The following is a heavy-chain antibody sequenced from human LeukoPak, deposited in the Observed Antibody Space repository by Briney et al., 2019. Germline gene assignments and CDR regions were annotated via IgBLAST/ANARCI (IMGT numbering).Heavy chain of an antibody. D-gene: IGHD3-22*01. V-gene: IGHV3-23*01. Sequence: GGSLRLSCAASGFTFSSYWMSWVRQAPGKGLEWVSAISGSGGSTYYADSVKGRFTISRDNSKNTLYLQMNSLRAEDTAVYYCAKGSWGMIVVTPPRGWGQGTLVTVSS. CDR3: AKGSWGMIVVTPPRG. J-gene: IGHJ4*02. CDR1: GFTFSSYW. CDR2: ISGSGGST.